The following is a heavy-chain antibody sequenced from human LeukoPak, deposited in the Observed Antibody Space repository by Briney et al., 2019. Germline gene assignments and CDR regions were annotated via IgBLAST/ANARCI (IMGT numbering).Heavy chain of an antibody. CDR3: ARASFDYGSFDY. Sequence: PSETLSLTCAVSGYSVSSDYYWGWIRQPPGKGLEWIGSIYHSGSTYYDPYLKSRVTISLDTPKNHLSLRLTSVTAADTAVYYCARASFDYGSFDYWGQGTVVTVSS. V-gene: IGHV4-38-2*01. CDR2: IYHSGST. D-gene: IGHD3-16*01. J-gene: IGHJ4*02. CDR1: GYSVSSDYY.